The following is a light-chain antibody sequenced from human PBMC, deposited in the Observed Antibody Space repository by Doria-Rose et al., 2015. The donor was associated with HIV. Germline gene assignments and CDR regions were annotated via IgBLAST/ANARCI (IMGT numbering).Light chain of an antibody. V-gene: IGKV3-20*01. J-gene: IGKJ1*01. Sequence: EIVMTQPPGTLSLSPGERATLSCRASQSFSSTYLAWYQQKPGQAPSLLVYDGSTRATGIPGRFSASGSGTDFTLTINRLEPEDFALYYCHQYGTSWTFGQGTKVEI. CDR3: HQYGTSWT. CDR1: QSFSSTY. CDR2: DGS.